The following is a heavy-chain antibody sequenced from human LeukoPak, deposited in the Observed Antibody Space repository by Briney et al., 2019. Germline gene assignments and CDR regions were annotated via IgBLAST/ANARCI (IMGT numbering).Heavy chain of an antibody. CDR2: VNPNSGDT. CDR1: GYTFTDYY. J-gene: IGHJ6*02. CDR3: ARDSGYSRSWYFYYYAMDV. D-gene: IGHD6-13*01. V-gene: IGHV1-2*04. Sequence: ASVTVSCTASGYTFTDYYIHWVRQAPGQGLEWMGWVNPNSGDTNYSQKFQAWVTMTRDTSISTAYMELSRLRSDDTAVYYCARDSGYSRSWYFYYYAMDVWGQGTTVIVSS.